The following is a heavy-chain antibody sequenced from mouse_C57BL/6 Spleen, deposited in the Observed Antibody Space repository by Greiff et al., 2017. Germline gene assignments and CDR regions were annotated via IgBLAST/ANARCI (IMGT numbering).Heavy chain of an antibody. J-gene: IGHJ2*01. D-gene: IGHD6-1*01. CDR3: AGEDTTMFAY. V-gene: IGHV1-82*01. Sequence: VQLQQSGPELVKPGASVKISCKASGYAFSSSWMNWVKQRPGKGLEWIGRIYPGDGDTNYNGKFKGKATLTADKSSSTAYMQLSSLTSEDSAVFFCAGEDTTMFAYWGQGTTLTVS. CDR2: IYPGDGDT. CDR1: GYAFSSSW.